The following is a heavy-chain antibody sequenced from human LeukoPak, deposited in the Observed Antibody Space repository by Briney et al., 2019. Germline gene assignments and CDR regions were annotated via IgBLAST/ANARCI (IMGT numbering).Heavy chain of an antibody. Sequence: PSETLSLTCTVSGGSISSGSYYWSWIRQPAGKGLEWIGRIYTSGSTNYNPSLKSRVTMSVDTSKNQFSLKPSSVTAADTAVYYCARGIQLWFNFYYYYMDVWGKGTTVTISS. CDR3: ARGIQLWFNFYYYYMDV. D-gene: IGHD5-18*01. CDR2: IYTSGST. V-gene: IGHV4-61*02. J-gene: IGHJ6*03. CDR1: GGSISSGSYY.